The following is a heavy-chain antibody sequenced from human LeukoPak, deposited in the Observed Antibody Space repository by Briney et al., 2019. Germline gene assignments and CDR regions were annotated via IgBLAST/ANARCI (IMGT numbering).Heavy chain of an antibody. CDR1: AFTVSSNY. Sequence: GGSLRLSCAASAFTVSSNYTSLVRQAPGKGLEWVSVIYSGGSTYYADSVKGRFTISRDNSKNTLYLQMNSLRAEDTAVYYCARSYDSSAYYFDYWGQGTLVTVSS. V-gene: IGHV3-66*01. D-gene: IGHD3-22*01. J-gene: IGHJ4*02. CDR3: ARSYDSSAYYFDY. CDR2: IYSGGST.